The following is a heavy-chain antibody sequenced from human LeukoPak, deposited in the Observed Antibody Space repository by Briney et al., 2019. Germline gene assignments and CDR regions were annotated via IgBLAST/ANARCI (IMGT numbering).Heavy chain of an antibody. CDR2: ISDIGSI. CDR3: AGHHPRNTVDF. J-gene: IGHJ4*02. V-gene: IGHV4-59*08. D-gene: IGHD2/OR15-2a*01. CDR1: GGSISSYY. Sequence: SATLSLTCTVSGGSISSYYWSWIRQPPGKGLEWIAYISDIGSINYNPSLKSRVTISLDTSKNQFSLKLSSVTAADTAVYYCAGHHPRNTVDFWGQGTLVTVSS.